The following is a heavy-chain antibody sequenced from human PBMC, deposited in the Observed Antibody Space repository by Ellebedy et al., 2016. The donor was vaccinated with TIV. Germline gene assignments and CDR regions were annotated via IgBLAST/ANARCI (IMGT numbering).Heavy chain of an antibody. V-gene: IGHV1-2*02. Sequence: ASVKVSCKASGYIFTGYYMHWVRQAPGQGLEWVGWINPNSGATHYAQKFQGRVTMSRDTSISPAYMEVSRLTSDDTAVYYCARDVGQWLVRYFFDYWGQGTLVAVSS. D-gene: IGHD6-19*01. CDR2: INPNSGAT. CDR1: GYIFTGYY. CDR3: ARDVGQWLVRYFFDY. J-gene: IGHJ4*02.